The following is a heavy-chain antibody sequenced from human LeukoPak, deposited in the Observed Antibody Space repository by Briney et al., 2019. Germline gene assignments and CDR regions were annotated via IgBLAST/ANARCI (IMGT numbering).Heavy chain of an antibody. D-gene: IGHD5-18*01. CDR2: IYTSGST. CDR1: GGSISSYY. Sequence: SETLSLTCTVSGGSISSYYWSWIRQPPGKGLEWIGYIYTSGSTNYNPSLKSRVTISVDTSKNQLSLKVGSVTAADTAVYYCARSGYIYASNCYYMDVWGKGTTVTVSS. J-gene: IGHJ6*03. V-gene: IGHV4-4*09. CDR3: ARSGYIYASNCYYMDV.